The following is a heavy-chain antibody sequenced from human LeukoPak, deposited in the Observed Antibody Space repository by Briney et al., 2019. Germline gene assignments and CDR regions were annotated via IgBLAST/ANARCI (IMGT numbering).Heavy chain of an antibody. J-gene: IGHJ3*02. V-gene: IGHV1-3*01. CDR1: GYTFTSYA. D-gene: IGHD3-16*01. CDR3: ARASLWPDAFDI. CDR2: INAGNGNT. Sequence: GASVKVSYKASGYTFTSYAMHWVRQAPGQGLEWMGWINAGNGNTKYSQKFQGRVTITRDTSASTAYMELSSLRSEDTAVYYCARASLWPDAFDIWGQGTMVTVSS.